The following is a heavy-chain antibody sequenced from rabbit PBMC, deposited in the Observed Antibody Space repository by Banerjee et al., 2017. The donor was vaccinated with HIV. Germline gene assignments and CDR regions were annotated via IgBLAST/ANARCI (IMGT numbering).Heavy chain of an antibody. CDR2: IDPVFGVT. CDR3: ARDLDGVIGWNFGW. V-gene: IGHV1S39*01. J-gene: IGHJ4*01. CDR1: GFDFSAYY. Sequence: QEQLVESGGGLVQPGGSLKLSCKASGFDFSAYYMSWVRQAPGKGLEWIGYIDPVFGVTVYASWAKGRFTISKTSTTVTLQMTSLTAADTATYFCARDLDGVIGWNFGWWGPGTLVTVS. D-gene: IGHD4-1*01.